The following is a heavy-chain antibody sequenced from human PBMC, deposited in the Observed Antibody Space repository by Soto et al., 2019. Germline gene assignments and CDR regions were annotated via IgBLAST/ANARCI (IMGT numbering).Heavy chain of an antibody. D-gene: IGHD5-12*01. Sequence: EVQLLESGGGLVQPGGSLRLSCAASGFTFSSYAMSWVRQAPGKGLEWVSAISGSGGSTYYADSVKGRFTISRDNSMNTLYLQMNSLRAEDTAVYYCAKHRDGYNRLMKDYWGQGTLVTVSS. V-gene: IGHV3-23*01. CDR2: ISGSGGST. CDR3: AKHRDGYNRLMKDY. J-gene: IGHJ4*02. CDR1: GFTFSSYA.